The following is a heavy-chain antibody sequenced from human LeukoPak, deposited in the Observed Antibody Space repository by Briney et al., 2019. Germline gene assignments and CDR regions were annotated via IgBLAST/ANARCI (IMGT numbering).Heavy chain of an antibody. V-gene: IGHV3-30*18. CDR3: AKVMDFWYCSGGSCSGTSVDY. CDR2: ISYDGSNK. Sequence: PGRSLRLSCAASGFTFSSYGMHWVRQAPGKGLEGVAVISYDGSNKYYADSVKGRFTISRDNSKNTLYLQMNSLRAEDTAVYYCAKVMDFWYCSGGSCSGTSVDYWGQGTLVTVSS. CDR1: GFTFSSYG. D-gene: IGHD2-15*01. J-gene: IGHJ4*02.